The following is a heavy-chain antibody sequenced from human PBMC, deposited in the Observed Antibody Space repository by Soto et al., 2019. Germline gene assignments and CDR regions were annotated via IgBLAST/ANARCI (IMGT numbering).Heavy chain of an antibody. J-gene: IGHJ4*02. Sequence: GGSLRLSCAASGFTFSSYAMSWVRQAPGKGLEWVSGISDSGGSTYFADSVKGRFTISRDNSKNTLYLQMNSLRAEDTAVYYCAKLSSGWYTYYFDYWGQGTLVTVSS. D-gene: IGHD6-19*01. CDR1: GFTFSSYA. V-gene: IGHV3-23*01. CDR2: ISDSGGST. CDR3: AKLSSGWYTYYFDY.